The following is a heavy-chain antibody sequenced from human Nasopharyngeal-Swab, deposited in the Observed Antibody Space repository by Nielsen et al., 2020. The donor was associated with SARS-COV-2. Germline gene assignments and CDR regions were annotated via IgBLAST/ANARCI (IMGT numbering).Heavy chain of an antibody. CDR1: AGTFSSYA. V-gene: IGHV1-69*04. J-gene: IGHJ6*02. D-gene: IGHD2-15*01. CDR2: IIPILGIA. CDR3: AGEYCSGGSCYGNYGMDV. Sequence: SAKVSCKASAGTFSSYAISWVRQAPGQGLEWMGRIIPILGIANYEQKFQGRVTITADKSTSTAYMELSSLRSEDTAVYYCAGEYCSGGSCYGNYGMDVWGQGTTVTVSS.